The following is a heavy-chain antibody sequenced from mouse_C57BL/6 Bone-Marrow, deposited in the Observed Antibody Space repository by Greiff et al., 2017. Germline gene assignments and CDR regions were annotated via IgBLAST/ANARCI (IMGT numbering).Heavy chain of an antibody. CDR1: GYTFTSYW. CDR2: IYPGNSDT. D-gene: IGHD2-4*01. Sequence: EVQLQQSGTVLARPGASVKMSCKTSGYTFTSYWMHWVKQRPGQGLEWIGAIYPGNSDTSYNQKFKGKAKLTAVTSASTAYMELSSLTNEDSAGYYCTRDYDEGSAYWGQGTLVTVSA. J-gene: IGHJ3*01. CDR3: TRDYDEGSAY. V-gene: IGHV1-5*01.